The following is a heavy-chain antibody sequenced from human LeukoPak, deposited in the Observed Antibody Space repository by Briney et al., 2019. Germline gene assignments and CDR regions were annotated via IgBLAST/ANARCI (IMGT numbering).Heavy chain of an antibody. J-gene: IGHJ4*02. CDR2: ISVSGGST. CDR3: AKGGSTMIVVVIQLFYC. D-gene: IGHD3-22*01. V-gene: IGHV3-23*01. CDR1: GFTFSSYA. Sequence: GGSLRLSCAASGFTFSSYAMSWVRQAPGKGLEWVSSISVSGGSTYYADSVKGRFTSSRHNYKRKLYLQMNSPRDQHTAVYYCAKGGSTMIVVVIQLFYCWVQGTLVTVSS.